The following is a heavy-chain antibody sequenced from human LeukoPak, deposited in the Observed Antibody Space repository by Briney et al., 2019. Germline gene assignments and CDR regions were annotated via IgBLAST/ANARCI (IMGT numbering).Heavy chain of an antibody. J-gene: IGHJ4*02. D-gene: IGHD3-10*01. Sequence: GGSLRLSCAASGFTFSSYGMHWVRQAPGKGLEWVAVISYDGSNKYYADSVKGRFTISRDNSKNTLYLQMNSLRAEDTAVYYCAEDVWFGELLLNYFDYWGQGTLVTVSS. CDR2: ISYDGSNK. CDR1: GFTFSSYG. CDR3: AEDVWFGELLLNYFDY. V-gene: IGHV3-30*18.